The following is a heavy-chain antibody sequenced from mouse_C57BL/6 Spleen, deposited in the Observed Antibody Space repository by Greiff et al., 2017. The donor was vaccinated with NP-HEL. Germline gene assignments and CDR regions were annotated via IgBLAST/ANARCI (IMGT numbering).Heavy chain of an antibody. Sequence: VQLKQSGPELVKPGASVKISCKASGYSFTGYYMNWVKQSPEKSLEWIGEINPSTGGTTYNQKFKAKATLTVDKSSSTAYMQLKSLTSEDSAVYYCARYGFGDYWGQGTTLTVSS. CDR3: ARYGFGDY. D-gene: IGHD1-1*01. V-gene: IGHV1-42*01. CDR1: GYSFTGYY. CDR2: INPSTGGT. J-gene: IGHJ2*01.